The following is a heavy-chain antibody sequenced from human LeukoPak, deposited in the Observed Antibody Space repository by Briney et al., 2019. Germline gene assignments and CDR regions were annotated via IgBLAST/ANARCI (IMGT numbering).Heavy chain of an antibody. V-gene: IGHV1-69*13. J-gene: IGHJ6*02. CDR3: ARDVDCSSTSCYGGRLDYYYGMDV. CDR2: IIPIFGTA. D-gene: IGHD2-2*01. Sequence: ASVKVSCKASGGTFSSYAISWVRQAPGQGLEWMGGIIPIFGTANYAQKFQGRVTITADESTSTAYMELSSLRSEDTAVYYCARDVDCSSTSCYGGRLDYYYGMDVWGQGTTVTVSS. CDR1: GGTFSSYA.